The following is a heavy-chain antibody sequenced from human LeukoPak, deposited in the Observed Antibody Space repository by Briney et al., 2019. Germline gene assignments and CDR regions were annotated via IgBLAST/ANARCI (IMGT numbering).Heavy chain of an antibody. J-gene: IGHJ5*02. D-gene: IGHD2-8*01. Sequence: ASVKVSCKASGYTFTGYYMHWVRQAPGQRLEWMGWINPNSGGTNYAQKFQGRVTMTRDTSISTAYMELSRLRSDDTAVYYCARVLNPEGDWFDPWGQGTLVTVSS. CDR3: ARVLNPEGDWFDP. V-gene: IGHV1-2*02. CDR1: GYTFTGYY. CDR2: INPNSGGT.